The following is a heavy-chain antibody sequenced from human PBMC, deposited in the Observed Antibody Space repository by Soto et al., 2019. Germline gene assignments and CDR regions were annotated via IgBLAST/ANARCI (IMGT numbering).Heavy chain of an antibody. CDR3: ARDKIPGLFDY. V-gene: IGHV4-30-4*01. J-gene: IGHJ4*02. CDR1: GGSISSGDYY. CDR2: IYYSENT. Sequence: SETLSLTCTVSGGSISSGDYYWSWIRQTPGRGLEWIGYIYYSENTYSNPSLKSRVTISGDTSKNQFSLKLTSVTAADTAVYYCARDKIPGLFDYWGQGTLVTVSS. D-gene: IGHD2-21*01.